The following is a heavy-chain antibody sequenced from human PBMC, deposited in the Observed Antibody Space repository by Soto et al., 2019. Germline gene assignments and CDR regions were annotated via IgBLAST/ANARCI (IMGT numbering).Heavy chain of an antibody. D-gene: IGHD3-3*01. V-gene: IGHV1-24*01. Sequence: ASVKVSCKVSGYTLTELSMHWVRQAPGKGLEWMGGFDPEDGETIYAQKFQGRVTMTEDTSTDTAYMELSSLRSEDTAVYFCATPITIMYGYFQHWGQGTLVTVSS. CDR3: ATPITIMYGYFQH. J-gene: IGHJ1*01. CDR1: GYTLTELS. CDR2: FDPEDGET.